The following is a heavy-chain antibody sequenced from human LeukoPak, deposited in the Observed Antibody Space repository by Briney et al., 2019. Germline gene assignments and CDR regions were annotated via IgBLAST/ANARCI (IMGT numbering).Heavy chain of an antibody. CDR3: ARNVDRADYYYGMDV. V-gene: IGHV4-59*01. CDR2: IYYSGST. J-gene: IGHJ6*02. D-gene: IGHD1-14*01. Sequence: KSSETLSLTCTVSGGSISSYYWSWIRQPPGKGLEWIGYIYYSGSTNYNPSLKSRVTISVDMSKNQFSLKLTSVTAADTAMYYCARNVDRADYYYGMDVWGQGTTVTVSS. CDR1: GGSISSYY.